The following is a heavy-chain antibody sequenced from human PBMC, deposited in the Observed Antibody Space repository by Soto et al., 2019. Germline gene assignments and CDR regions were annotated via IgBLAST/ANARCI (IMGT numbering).Heavy chain of an antibody. CDR1: GGSISSSNW. J-gene: IGHJ5*02. CDR3: ARYGSGSSVWFDP. CDR2: IYYSGST. Sequence: SETLSLTCAVSGGSISSSNWWSWIRQPPGKGLEWIGYIYYSGSTIYNPSLKSRVTISVDTSKNQFSLKLSSVTAADTAVYYCARYGSGSSVWFDPWGQGTLVTVSS. V-gene: IGHV4-61*01. D-gene: IGHD3-10*01.